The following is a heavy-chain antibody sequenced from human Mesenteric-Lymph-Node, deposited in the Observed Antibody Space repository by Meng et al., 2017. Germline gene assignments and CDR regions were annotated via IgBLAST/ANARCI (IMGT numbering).Heavy chain of an antibody. D-gene: IGHD3-16*01. CDR2: IFSRCRT. Sequence: HVPLRDSRPGLVASSQTLSLLLCVCGCLSGRGNFYWSWSRRPTGKCRGWFVYIFSRCRTFYNPSLRRRMNSSVVTSKNHFSMRLRSVTAADTAVYYCNAYPAGGGGLGSWGQGTLVTVSS. J-gene: IGHJ5*02. CDR1: GCLSGRGNFY. CDR3: NAYPAGGGGLGS. V-gene: IGHV4-30-4*01.